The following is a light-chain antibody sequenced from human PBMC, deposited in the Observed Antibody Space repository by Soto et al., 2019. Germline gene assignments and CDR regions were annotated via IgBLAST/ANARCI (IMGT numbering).Light chain of an antibody. J-gene: IGKJ1*01. Sequence: IQMTQSPSSLSASVGDRVTITCRASQSISNYLNWYQHKPGKAPKLLIYAASNLQSGVPSRFSGSGSGTEFTLTISSLQPDDFATYYCQHYNSYSEAFGQGTKVDIK. CDR1: QSISNY. CDR3: QHYNSYSEA. CDR2: AAS. V-gene: IGKV1-16*01.